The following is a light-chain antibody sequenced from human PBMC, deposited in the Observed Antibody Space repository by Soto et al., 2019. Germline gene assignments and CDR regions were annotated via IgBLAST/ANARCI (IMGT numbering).Light chain of an antibody. CDR1: QSVSTSY. CDR3: QQYGSSVWT. Sequence: EIVLTQSPGTLSLSPGERATLSCRASQSVSTSYLAWYQQKPGQAPRLLIYAASTRATGIPDRFSGSGSGTAFTLTITRLEPEYFAVYYRQQYGSSVWTFGQATKVEIK. J-gene: IGKJ1*01. CDR2: AAS. V-gene: IGKV3-20*01.